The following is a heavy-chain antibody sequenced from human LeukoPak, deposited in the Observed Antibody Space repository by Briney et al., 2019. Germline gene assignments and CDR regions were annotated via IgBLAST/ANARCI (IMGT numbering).Heavy chain of an antibody. Sequence: ASVKVSCKASGYTFTSYGISWVRQAPGQGLEWMGWISAYNGNTNYAQKLQGRVTMTTDTSTSTAYMGLRSLRSDDTAVYYCARKMATTGETDYWGQGTLVTVSS. CDR3: ARKMATTGETDY. V-gene: IGHV1-18*01. CDR2: ISAYNGNT. CDR1: GYTFTSYG. D-gene: IGHD5-24*01. J-gene: IGHJ4*02.